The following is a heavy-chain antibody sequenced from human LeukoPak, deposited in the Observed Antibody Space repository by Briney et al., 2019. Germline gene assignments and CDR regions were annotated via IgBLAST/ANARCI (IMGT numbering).Heavy chain of an antibody. V-gene: IGHV1-3*03. Sequence: ASVKVSCKASGYSFTGHYIHWVRQAPGQGLEWMGWINAGNGNTKYSQEFQGRVTITRDTSASTAYMELSSLRSEDMAVYYCARTRFRDGYNLVYWGQGTLVTVSS. D-gene: IGHD5-24*01. CDR2: INAGNGNT. CDR3: ARTRFRDGYNLVY. J-gene: IGHJ4*02. CDR1: GYSFTGHY.